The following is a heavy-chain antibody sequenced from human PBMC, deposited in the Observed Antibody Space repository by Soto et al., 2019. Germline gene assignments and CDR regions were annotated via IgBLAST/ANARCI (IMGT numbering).Heavy chain of an antibody. CDR3: VRDSEWELTNGLEV. Sequence: DLVESGGGVVQPGTSLRLSCAASGFSFSNYGMHWVRQAPGKGLEWVAVTWYDGSTTYYADSVRGRFTVSRDNPKNQLYLQMDSLRDEDTAVYFCVRDSEWELTNGLEVWGQVTTVIVSS. D-gene: IGHD1-7*01. CDR2: TWYDGSTT. J-gene: IGHJ3*01. CDR1: GFSFSNYG. V-gene: IGHV3-33*01.